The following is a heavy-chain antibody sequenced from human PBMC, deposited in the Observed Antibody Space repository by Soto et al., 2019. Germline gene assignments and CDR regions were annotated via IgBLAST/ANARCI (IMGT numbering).Heavy chain of an antibody. D-gene: IGHD4-17*01. Sequence: QVQLQESGPGLVKPSQTLSLTCTVSGGSISSGGYYWSWIRQHPGKGLEWIGYIYYSGSTYYNPSLKSRVTISVDTSKTQFSLKLSSVTAADTAVYYCAREAHGDEEYSWFDPWGQGTLVTVSS. J-gene: IGHJ5*02. V-gene: IGHV4-31*03. CDR3: AREAHGDEEYSWFDP. CDR1: GGSISSGGYY. CDR2: IYYSGST.